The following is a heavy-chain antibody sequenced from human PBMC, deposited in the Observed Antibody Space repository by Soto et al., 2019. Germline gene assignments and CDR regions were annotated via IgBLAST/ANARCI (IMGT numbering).Heavy chain of an antibody. J-gene: IGHJ4*02. CDR1: GFSFSSYS. CDR2: ISISSSYI. V-gene: IGHV3-21*01. D-gene: IGHD1-1*01. Sequence: GGSLRLSCAASGFSFSSYSMNWVRQAPGKGLEWVSSISISSSYIYYADSVKGRFTISRDNAKNSLYLQMNSLRAEDTAVYFCAREGSYWNDVGPDWGQGTLVTVSS. CDR3: AREGSYWNDVGPD.